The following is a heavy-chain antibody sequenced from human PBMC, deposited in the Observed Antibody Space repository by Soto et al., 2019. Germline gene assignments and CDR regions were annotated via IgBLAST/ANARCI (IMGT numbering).Heavy chain of an antibody. Sequence: GGSLRLSCSASGFTFSSYAMHWVRQAPGKGLEYVSAISSNGGSTYYADSVKGRFTISRDNSKNTLYLQMSSLRAEDTAVYYCVKASVAGPFDYWGQGTLVTVSS. CDR2: ISSNGGST. J-gene: IGHJ4*02. CDR1: GFTFSSYA. D-gene: IGHD6-19*01. V-gene: IGHV3-64D*06. CDR3: VKASVAGPFDY.